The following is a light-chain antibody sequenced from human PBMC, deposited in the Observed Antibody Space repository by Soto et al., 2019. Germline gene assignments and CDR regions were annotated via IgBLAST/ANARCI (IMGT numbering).Light chain of an antibody. CDR2: DAS. Sequence: EIVLTQSPATLSLSPGERATLSCRASQSVSSYLAWYQQKPGQAPRLLIFDASTRATGIPARFSGSGSGTDFALTISSLQSEDSAVYYCQQHRNWPYTFGHGTSLEI. J-gene: IGKJ2*01. CDR1: QSVSSY. V-gene: IGKV3-11*01. CDR3: QQHRNWPYT.